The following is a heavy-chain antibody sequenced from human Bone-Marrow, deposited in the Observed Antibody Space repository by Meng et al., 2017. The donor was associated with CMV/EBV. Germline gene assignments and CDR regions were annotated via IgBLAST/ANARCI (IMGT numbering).Heavy chain of an antibody. CDR1: GFTFSNAW. J-gene: IGHJ6*02. D-gene: IGHD6-13*01. CDR2: IKSKTDGGTT. Sequence: GGSLRLSCAASGFTFSNAWMSWVRQAPGKGLEWVGRIKSKTDGGTTDYAAPVKGRFTISRDNSKNTLYLQMNSLRAEDTAVYYCARTGGSAGMSYYYYYGMDVWGQGTTVTVSS. CDR3: ARTGGSAGMSYYYYYGMDV. V-gene: IGHV3-15*01.